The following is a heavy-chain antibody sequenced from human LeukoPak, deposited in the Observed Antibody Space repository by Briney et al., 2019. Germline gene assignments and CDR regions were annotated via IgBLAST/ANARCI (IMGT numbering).Heavy chain of an antibody. D-gene: IGHD3-3*01. Sequence: PSETLSLTCTVSGGSISSGSYYWHWLRQPAGTGLEWIGRTYTSGSTNYNPSLKSRVTISVDTSKNQFSLKLSSVTAADTAVYYCARDYSAIFGVWGKGTTVTVSS. J-gene: IGHJ6*04. CDR1: GGSISSGSYY. V-gene: IGHV4-61*02. CDR2: TYTSGST. CDR3: ARDYSAIFGV.